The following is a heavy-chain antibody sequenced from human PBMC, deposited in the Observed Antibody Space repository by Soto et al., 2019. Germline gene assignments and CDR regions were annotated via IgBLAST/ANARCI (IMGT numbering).Heavy chain of an antibody. Sequence: EVQLVESGGGLVKPGGSLRLSCAASGFTFSTYSMNWVRQAPGKGLEWVSSISSSSSYIYYANSVKGRFTISRDNAKNSLYLQMNSLTAEDTAVYYCARYDSSGYYWPYYYYGMDAWAQGTTVTVSS. CDR1: GFTFSTYS. V-gene: IGHV3-21*01. D-gene: IGHD3-22*01. J-gene: IGHJ6*02. CDR3: ARYDSSGYYWPYYYYGMDA. CDR2: ISSSSSYI.